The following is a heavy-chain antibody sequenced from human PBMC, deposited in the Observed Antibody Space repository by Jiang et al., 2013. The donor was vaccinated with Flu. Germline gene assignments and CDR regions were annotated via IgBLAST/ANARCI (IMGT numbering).Heavy chain of an antibody. CDR3: ARPYGGDYYYGMDV. V-gene: IGHV5-10-1*01. Sequence: FQGHVTISADKSISTAYLQWSSLKASDTAMYYCARPYGGDYYYGMDVWGQGTTVTVSS. J-gene: IGHJ6*02. D-gene: IGHD4-23*01.